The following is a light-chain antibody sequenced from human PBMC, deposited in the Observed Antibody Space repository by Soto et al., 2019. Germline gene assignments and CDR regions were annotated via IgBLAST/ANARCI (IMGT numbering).Light chain of an antibody. CDR1: SSDVGGYSY. V-gene: IGLV2-11*01. CDR3: CSYAGAFTYV. J-gene: IGLJ1*01. CDR2: DVS. Sequence: QSVLTQPRSVSGSPGHSVTISCTGTSSDVGGYSYVSWYQQHPGKAPKLMISDVSKRPSGVPDRFSGSKFGNTASLTISGLQADDEADYYCCSYAGAFTYVFGSGTKVTVL.